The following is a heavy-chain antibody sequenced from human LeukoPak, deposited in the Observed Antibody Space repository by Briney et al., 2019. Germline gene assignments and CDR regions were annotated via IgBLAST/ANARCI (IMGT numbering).Heavy chain of an antibody. CDR2: INPKSGGT. CDR3: ARGTTNYYEDAFDI. CDR1: GYTFTGYY. V-gene: IGHV1-2*02. J-gene: IGHJ3*02. Sequence: ASVKVSCKASGYTFTGYYMHWVRQAPGQGLEWMRWINPKSGGTNYAQKFQGRVTMTRDTSISTAYMELSRLRSDDTAVYYCARGTTNYYEDAFDIWGQGTMVTVSS. D-gene: IGHD3-22*01.